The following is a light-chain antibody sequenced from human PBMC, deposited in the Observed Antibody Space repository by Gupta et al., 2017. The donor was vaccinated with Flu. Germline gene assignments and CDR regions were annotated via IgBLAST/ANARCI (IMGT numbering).Light chain of an antibody. V-gene: IGLV1-51*01. CDR3: ATWDTTLNTVV. J-gene: IGLJ2*01. CDR1: SPNIGYNF. CDR2: DND. Sequence: QSVLTQPPSLSAAPGQKVTISCSGRSPNIGYNFVSWYQQLPETAPKLLIYDNDIRPSGIPDRFSGSKSGTSATLAITGLQTGDEADYFCATWDTTLNTVVFGGGTKVTVL.